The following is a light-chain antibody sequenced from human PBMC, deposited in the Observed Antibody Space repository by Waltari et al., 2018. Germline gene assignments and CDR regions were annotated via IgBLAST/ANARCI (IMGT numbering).Light chain of an antibody. CDR1: QYITKRY. CDR3: QQYGSSVMYT. CDR2: GAS. Sequence: EVMLTQSPGTLSLSPGERATVSCRASQYITKRYSAWYQQKPGQAHRLLIYGASSRAAGIPDRFSGSGSGTDFTLTISRLEPEDFAVYYCQQYGSSVMYTFGQGTKLEMK. V-gene: IGKV3-20*01. J-gene: IGKJ2*01.